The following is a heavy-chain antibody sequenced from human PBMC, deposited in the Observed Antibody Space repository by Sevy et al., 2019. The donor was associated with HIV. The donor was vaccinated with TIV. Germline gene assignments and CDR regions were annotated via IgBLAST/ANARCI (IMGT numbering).Heavy chain of an antibody. J-gene: IGHJ4*02. CDR3: AKGASYDFWSGPLDY. CDR2: ISWNSGSI. D-gene: IGHD3-3*01. V-gene: IGHV3-9*01. Sequence: GGSLRLSCAASGFTFDDYAMRWVRQAPGKGLEWVSGISWNSGSIGYADSVKGRFTISRDNAKNSLYLQMNSLRAEDTALYYCAKGASYDFWSGPLDYWGQGTLVTVSS. CDR1: GFTFDDYA.